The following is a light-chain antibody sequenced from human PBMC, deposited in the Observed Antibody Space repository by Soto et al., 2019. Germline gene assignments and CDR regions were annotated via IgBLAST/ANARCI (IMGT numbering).Light chain of an antibody. CDR3: SSYAGSSTFYV. J-gene: IGLJ1*01. CDR1: SSDVGGYKY. CDR2: DVT. V-gene: IGLV2-8*01. Sequence: HSVLTQPPTRSASPGQSVTISCTGTSSDVGGYKYVSWYQQHPGKAPKLIIYDVTKRPSGVPDRFSGSKSGNTASLTVSGLQADDEADYYCSSYAGSSTFYVFGAGTKVTVL.